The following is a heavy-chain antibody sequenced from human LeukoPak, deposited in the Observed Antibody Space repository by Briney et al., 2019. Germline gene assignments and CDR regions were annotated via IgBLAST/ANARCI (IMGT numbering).Heavy chain of an antibody. CDR3: AREGGSYLYYYYYCMDV. V-gene: IGHV3-74*01. Sequence: GGSLRLSCAASGFTFSSYWMHWVRQAPGKGLVGVSRINTDGSSTSYADSVKGRFTISRDNAKNTLYLQMNRLRAEDTAVYYCAREGGSYLYYYYYCMDVWGKGTTVTVSS. D-gene: IGHD1-26*01. CDR1: GFTFSSYW. J-gene: IGHJ6*03. CDR2: INTDGSST.